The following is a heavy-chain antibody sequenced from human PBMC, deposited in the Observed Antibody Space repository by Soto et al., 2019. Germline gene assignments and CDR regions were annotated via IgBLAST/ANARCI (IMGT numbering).Heavy chain of an antibody. CDR3: ARDIEGFTISGVVTDTKFDY. V-gene: IGHV1-18*01. J-gene: IGHJ4*02. Sequence: QDQLVQSGAEVKKPGGSVKVSCKASGYTFTSYGISWVRQAPGQGLEWMGWISAYNGNTNYAQKLQGRVTMTTDTSTSTAYMELRSLRSDDTAVYYCARDIEGFTISGVVTDTKFDYWGQGTLVTVSS. D-gene: IGHD3-3*01. CDR2: ISAYNGNT. CDR1: GYTFTSYG.